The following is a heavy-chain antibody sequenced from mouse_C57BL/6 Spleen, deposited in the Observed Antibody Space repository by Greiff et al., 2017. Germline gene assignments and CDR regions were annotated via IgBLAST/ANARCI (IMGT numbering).Heavy chain of an antibody. J-gene: IGHJ2*01. CDR1: GYAFTNYL. D-gene: IGHD2-2*01. CDR2: INPGSGGT. CDR3: ARCYYGYDVGYYFDY. Sequence: VHLVESGAELVRPGTSVKVSCKASGYAFTNYLIEWVKQRPGQGLEWIGVINPGSGGTNYNEKFKGKATLTADKSSSTAYMQLSSLTSEDSAVYFCARCYYGYDVGYYFDYWGQGTTLTVSS. V-gene: IGHV1-54*01.